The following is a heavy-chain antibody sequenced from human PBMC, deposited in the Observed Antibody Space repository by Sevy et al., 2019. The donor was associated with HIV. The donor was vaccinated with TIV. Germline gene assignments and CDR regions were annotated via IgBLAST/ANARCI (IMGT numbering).Heavy chain of an antibody. CDR2: ISQDGSEK. V-gene: IGHV3-7*01. D-gene: IGHD3-16*01. J-gene: IGHJ4*02. Sequence: GGSLRLSCAASGFTFSSYWMSWVRQAPGKGLEWVANISQDGSEKHYGDSVTGRVTISRDSSKNSQFLQVQSLRVEDTAGYYCARDSNADYNYGREEMMAYWGQGTLVTVSS. CDR1: GFTFSSYW. CDR3: ARDSNADYNYGREEMMAY.